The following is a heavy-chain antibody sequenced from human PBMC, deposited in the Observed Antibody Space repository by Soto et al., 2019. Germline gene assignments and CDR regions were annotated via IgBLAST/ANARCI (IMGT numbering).Heavy chain of an antibody. CDR1: GFTFSSYA. Sequence: QTGGSLRLSCAASGFTFSSYAMSWVRQAPGKGLEWVSAISGSGGSTYYADSVKGRFTISRDNSKNTLYLQMNSLRAEDTAVYYCAKDAAGYGEYYYYYYMDVWGKGTTVTVSS. CDR2: ISGSGGST. J-gene: IGHJ6*03. CDR3: AKDAAGYGEYYYYYYMDV. D-gene: IGHD4-17*01. V-gene: IGHV3-23*01.